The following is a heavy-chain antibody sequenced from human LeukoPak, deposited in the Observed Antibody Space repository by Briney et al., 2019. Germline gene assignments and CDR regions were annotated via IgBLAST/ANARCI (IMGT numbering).Heavy chain of an antibody. J-gene: IGHJ4*02. D-gene: IGHD6-6*01. CDR1: GFTFSSYG. V-gene: IGHV3-30*18. CDR2: ISYDGSNK. Sequence: PGGSLRLSCAASGFTFSSYGMHWVRQAPGKGLEWVAVISYDGSNKYYADSVKGRFTISRDNSKNTLYLQTNSLRAEDTAVYYCAKFWEYSSSSPIDYWGQGTLVTVSS. CDR3: AKFWEYSSSSPIDY.